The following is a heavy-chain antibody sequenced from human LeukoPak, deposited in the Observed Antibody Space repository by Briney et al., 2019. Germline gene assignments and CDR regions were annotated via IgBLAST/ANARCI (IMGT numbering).Heavy chain of an antibody. CDR2: IFHSGTT. CDR3: ARSTSSWNERDY. V-gene: IGHV4-38-2*01. D-gene: IGHD2-2*01. J-gene: IGHJ4*02. Sequence: SQTLSLTCVVSDYSISSGYYRGWSRQPPGKGLECIGNIFHSGTTYYNPSLKSRVTISVDTSKNQFSLKLSSVTAADTAVYYCARSTSSWNERDYWGQGTLVTVSS. CDR1: DYSISSGYY.